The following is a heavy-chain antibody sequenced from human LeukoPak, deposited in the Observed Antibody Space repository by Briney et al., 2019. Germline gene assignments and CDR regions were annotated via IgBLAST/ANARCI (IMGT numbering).Heavy chain of an antibody. CDR3: ARGIAVAGIFLRYYYGMDV. Sequence: SETLSLTCTVSGGSISSYYWSWIRQPAGKGLEWIGRIYTSGSTNYNPSLKSRVTMSVDTSKNQFSLKLSSVTAADTAVYYCARGIAVAGIFLRYYYGMDVWGQGTTVTVSS. D-gene: IGHD6-19*01. CDR2: IYTSGST. CDR1: GGSISSYY. V-gene: IGHV4-4*07. J-gene: IGHJ6*02.